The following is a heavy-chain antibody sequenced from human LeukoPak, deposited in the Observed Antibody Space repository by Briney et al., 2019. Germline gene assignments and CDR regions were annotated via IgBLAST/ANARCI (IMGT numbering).Heavy chain of an antibody. CDR2: INQDGGVR. CDR1: GFTFSNSW. CDR3: ARYLGGGFFDD. Sequence: PGGSLRLSCAASGFTFSNSWMTWVRQAPEKGLEFVANINQDGGVRNYMDSLKGRFTISRDNAKNSLYLQMNSLRADDTALYYCARYLGGGFFDDWGQGTLVTVSS. J-gene: IGHJ4*02. V-gene: IGHV3-7*01. D-gene: IGHD3-16*01.